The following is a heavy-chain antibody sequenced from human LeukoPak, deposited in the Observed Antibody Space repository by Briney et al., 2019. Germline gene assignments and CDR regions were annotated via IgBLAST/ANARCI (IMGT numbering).Heavy chain of an antibody. Sequence: GASVTVSCTTSGYTFTRRAVHRVRQAPGQRFEWMGWIHADSGNTKYSQKLQGRVTIARDTSASTIYMELSSLRFEDTAVYFCTIGLAGDWDAFDIWGLGTMVTVSS. J-gene: IGHJ3*02. D-gene: IGHD6-19*01. CDR2: IHADSGNT. CDR3: TIGLAGDWDAFDI. CDR1: GYTFTRRA. V-gene: IGHV1-3*01.